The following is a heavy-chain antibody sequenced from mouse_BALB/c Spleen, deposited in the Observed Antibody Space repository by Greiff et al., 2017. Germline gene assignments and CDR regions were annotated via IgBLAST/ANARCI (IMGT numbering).Heavy chain of an antibody. D-gene: IGHD2-4*01. Sequence: VKLMESGPGLVAPSQSLSITCTVSGFSLTSYGVHWVRQPPGKGLEWLGVIWAGGSTNYNSALMSRLSISKDNSKSQVFLKMNSLQTDDTAMYYCARTMITTRGHYFDYWGQGTTLTVAS. CDR2: IWAGGST. CDR3: ARTMITTRGHYFDY. J-gene: IGHJ2*01. V-gene: IGHV2-9*02. CDR1: GFSLTSYG.